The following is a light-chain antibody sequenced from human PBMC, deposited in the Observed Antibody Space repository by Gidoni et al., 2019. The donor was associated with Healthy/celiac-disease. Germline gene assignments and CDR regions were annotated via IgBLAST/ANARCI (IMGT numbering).Light chain of an antibody. V-gene: IGLV3-21*04. J-gene: IGLJ2*01. Sequence: SSVLPQPPSVSVAPGKTARITCGGNNIGSKSVHWYQQKPGQAPVLVIYYDSDRPSGIPERFSGSNSGNTATLTISRVEAGDEADYYCQVWDSSSDHPVVFGGGTKLTVL. CDR2: YDS. CDR1: NIGSKS. CDR3: QVWDSSSDHPVV.